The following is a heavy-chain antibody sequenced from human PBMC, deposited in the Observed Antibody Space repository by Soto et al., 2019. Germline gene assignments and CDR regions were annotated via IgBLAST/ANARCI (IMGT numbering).Heavy chain of an antibody. D-gene: IGHD3-22*01. J-gene: IGHJ5*01. CDR1: GYRFASYH. Sequence: QVQLVQSGTEVKKPGASVKLSCKASGYRFASYHIHWLRQAPGQGLEWMGIINPSGGSAKYPQNFQGRVTMTRDTSTSTVYMDLSSLRSEDTAVYYCARSHDSSGYSFFDSWGQGTLVTVSS. CDR3: ARSHDSSGYSFFDS. CDR2: INPSGGSA. V-gene: IGHV1-46*01.